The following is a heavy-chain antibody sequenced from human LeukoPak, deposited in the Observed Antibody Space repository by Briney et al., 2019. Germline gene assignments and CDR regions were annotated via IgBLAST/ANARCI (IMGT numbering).Heavy chain of an antibody. D-gene: IGHD3-10*01. CDR3: ARELLWFGELSYDAFDI. CDR2: ISSSSSTI. V-gene: IGHV3-48*01. CDR1: GFTFSSYS. Sequence: PGGSLRLSCAASGFTFSSYSMNWVRQAPGKGLELVSYISSSSSTIYYADSVKGRFTISRDNAKNSLYLQMNSLRAEDTAVYYCARELLWFGELSYDAFDIWGQGTMVTVSS. J-gene: IGHJ3*02.